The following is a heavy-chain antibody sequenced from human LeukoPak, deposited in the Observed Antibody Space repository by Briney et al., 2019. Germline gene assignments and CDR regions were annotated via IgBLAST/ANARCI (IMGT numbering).Heavy chain of an antibody. Sequence: SETLSLTCTVSGASISSGNYYWGWIRQPPGKGLEWIGTIYNSGDTYYKSSLRSRVTISVDTSKNQASLKLSSVTAADTAVYYCARCHPHVTTNWFDPWGQGTLVTVSS. D-gene: IGHD1-14*01. CDR2: IYNSGDT. V-gene: IGHV4-39*01. J-gene: IGHJ5*02. CDR3: ARCHPHVTTNWFDP. CDR1: GASISSGNYY.